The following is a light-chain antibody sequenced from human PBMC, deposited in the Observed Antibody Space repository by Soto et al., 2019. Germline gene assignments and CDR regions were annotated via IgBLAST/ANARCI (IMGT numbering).Light chain of an antibody. Sequence: EKVMTQSPGTLSVSPGERATLSCRASQSISGNLVWYQQKPGQAPRLLIYGASTRATGIPARFSGSGSGTDFTLTISRLEPEDFAVYYCQQYGSSPGTFGQGTKVDTK. CDR3: QQYGSSPGT. CDR1: QSISGN. CDR2: GAS. J-gene: IGKJ1*01. V-gene: IGKV3-20*01.